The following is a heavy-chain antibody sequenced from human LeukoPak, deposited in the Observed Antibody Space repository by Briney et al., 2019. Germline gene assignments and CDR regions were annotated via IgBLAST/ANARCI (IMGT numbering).Heavy chain of an antibody. CDR3: AREPGDSTCYFDF. D-gene: IGHD3-10*01. J-gene: IGHJ4*02. CDR1: GYTFTRYY. CDR2: INPNTGTT. V-gene: IGHV1-46*01. Sequence: ASVKVSCKASGYTFTRYYVHWVRQAPGQGLEWLGLINPNTGTTTYAQKFQGRVTMTRDTSTSTVYMDLSSLRSEDTAMYFCAREPGDSTCYFDFWGQGTLVTVSS.